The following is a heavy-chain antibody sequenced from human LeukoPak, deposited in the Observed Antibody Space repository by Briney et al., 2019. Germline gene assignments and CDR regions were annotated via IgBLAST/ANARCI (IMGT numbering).Heavy chain of an antibody. D-gene: IGHD2-15*01. J-gene: IGHJ4*02. CDR2: ISGSGGST. CDR1: GFTFSSYA. Sequence: PGGSLRLSCAASGFTFSSYAMSWVRQAPGKGLEWVSAISGSGGSTYYADSVKGRFTISRDNSKNTLYLQMNSLRAEDTAVYYCAKGRYCSGGSCYGNFDYWGQGTLVTVSS. CDR3: AKGRYCSGGSCYGNFDY. V-gene: IGHV3-23*01.